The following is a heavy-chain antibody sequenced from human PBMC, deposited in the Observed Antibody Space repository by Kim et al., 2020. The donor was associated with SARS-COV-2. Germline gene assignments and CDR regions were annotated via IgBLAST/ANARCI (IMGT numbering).Heavy chain of an antibody. V-gene: IGHV4-61*02. Sequence: SETLSLTCTVSGDSISGYTYYWNWIRQPAGKGLEWIGRISATGSTNYNPSLKSRVTISVDTSKNQFSLKLTSVIAADTAVYYCAREGRWSTSLDYWGQGTLVTVSS. CDR3: AREGRWSTSLDY. D-gene: IGHD1-1*01. J-gene: IGHJ4*02. CDR1: GDSISGYTYY. CDR2: ISATGST.